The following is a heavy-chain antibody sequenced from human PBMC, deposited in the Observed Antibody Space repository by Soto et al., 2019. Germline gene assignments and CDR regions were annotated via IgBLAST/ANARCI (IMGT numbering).Heavy chain of an antibody. CDR2: ISSSSSYI. CDR3: ARDLLITGKRYMDV. V-gene: IGHV3-21*01. Sequence: GGSLRLSCAASGFTFSSYSMNWVRQAPGKGLEWVSSISSSSSYIYYADSVKGRFTISRDNAKNSLYLQMNSPRAEDTAVYYCARDLLITGKRYMDVWGKGTTVTVSS. D-gene: IGHD1-20*01. J-gene: IGHJ6*03. CDR1: GFTFSSYS.